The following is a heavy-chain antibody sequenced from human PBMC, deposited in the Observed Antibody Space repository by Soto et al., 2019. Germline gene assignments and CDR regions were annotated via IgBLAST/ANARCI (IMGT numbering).Heavy chain of an antibody. D-gene: IGHD2-15*01. V-gene: IGHV3-48*02. CDR2: ISSSSTTV. J-gene: IGHJ4*02. CDR3: ARDPSQDYCYVGSCHDFDY. CDR1: GFTFSSHS. Sequence: EVQLVESGGGLVQPGGSLRVSCAASGFTFSSHSMNWVRQAPGKGLEWVSFISSSSTTVYYADSVKGRFTISRDNAKNSLYLHMNSMRDEDTAVYYCARDPSQDYCYVGSCHDFDYWGQGTLVTVSS.